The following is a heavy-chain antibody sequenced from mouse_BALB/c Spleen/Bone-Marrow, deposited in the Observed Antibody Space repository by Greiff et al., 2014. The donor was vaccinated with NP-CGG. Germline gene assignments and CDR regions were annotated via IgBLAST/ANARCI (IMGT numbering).Heavy chain of an antibody. V-gene: IGHV1S81*02. J-gene: IGHJ1*01. Sequence: GAELVKPGASVKLSCKASGYTFTSYYMYWVKQRPGQGLEWIGEINPSNGGTNFNEKFKSKATLTVDKSSNTAYVQLSSLTSEDSAVYHCTRSNYGYWFFDVWGAGTTVTVSS. CDR2: INPSNGGT. CDR1: GYTFTSYY. CDR3: TRSNYGYWFFDV. D-gene: IGHD1-1*01.